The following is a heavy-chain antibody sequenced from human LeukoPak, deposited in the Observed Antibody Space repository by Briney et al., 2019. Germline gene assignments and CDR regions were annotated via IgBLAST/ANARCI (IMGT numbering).Heavy chain of an antibody. Sequence: GGSLRLSCAASGFTFRNYWMSWIRQAPGRGLEWVANIKLDGTQKNYIQSVRSRFTISRDNDRNFLYLQLSSLRAEDAAVYYCTRDFWTDYWGQGALVTVSS. CDR1: GFTFRNYW. CDR3: TRDFWTDY. D-gene: IGHD3/OR15-3a*01. V-gene: IGHV3-7*01. J-gene: IGHJ4*02. CDR2: IKLDGTQK.